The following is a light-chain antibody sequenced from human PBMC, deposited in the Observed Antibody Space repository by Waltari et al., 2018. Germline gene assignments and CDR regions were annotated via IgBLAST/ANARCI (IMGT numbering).Light chain of an antibody. Sequence: QSALTQFASVSGSPGQSITISCTGTSSDVGGSNLVPWVQQHPGRAPKLIIYDVTKRPSGVSNRFSGSKSGNTASLTISGLQAEDEADYYCCSFAGSISVFTVFGTGTTVTVL. CDR2: DVT. CDR1: SSDVGGSNL. J-gene: IGLJ1*01. CDR3: CSFAGSISVFTV. V-gene: IGLV2-23*02.